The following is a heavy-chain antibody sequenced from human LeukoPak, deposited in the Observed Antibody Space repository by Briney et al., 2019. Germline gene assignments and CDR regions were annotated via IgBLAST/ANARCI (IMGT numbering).Heavy chain of an antibody. J-gene: IGHJ5*02. CDR3: ARGSSGFNWFHP. D-gene: IGHD3-22*01. Sequence: PSETLSLTCTVSGGSISSSTYYWGWIRQPPGKGLEWIGSIYTSGSTNYNPSLKSRVTISVDTSKNQFSLKLSSVTAADTAVYYCARGSSGFNWFHPWGQGTLVTVSS. CDR1: GGSISSSTYY. V-gene: IGHV4-39*07. CDR2: IYTSGST.